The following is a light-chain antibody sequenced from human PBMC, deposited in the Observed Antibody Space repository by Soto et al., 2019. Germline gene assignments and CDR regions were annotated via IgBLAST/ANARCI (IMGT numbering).Light chain of an antibody. CDR1: SSDLGDYNY. J-gene: IGLJ1*01. Sequence: QSVLTQPASVSGSPGQSITISCTGTSSDLGDYNYVSWYQLHPGEAPKLMIYDVTNRPSGVSNRFSGSKSGNTASLTISGLQAEDETDYYCSSYTSTNTLVFGTGTKVTVL. CDR3: SSYTSTNTLV. CDR2: DVT. V-gene: IGLV2-14*01.